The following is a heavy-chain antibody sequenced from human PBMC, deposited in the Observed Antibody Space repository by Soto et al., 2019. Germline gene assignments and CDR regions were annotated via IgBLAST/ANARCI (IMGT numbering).Heavy chain of an antibody. CDR1: GGSISSSSYY. J-gene: IGHJ4*02. CDR2: IYYSGNT. V-gene: IGHV4-39*01. CDR3: VRGYSGSYPYYFDY. Sequence: PSETLSLTCTVSGGSISSSSYYWGWIRQPPGKGLEWIGSIYYSGNTYYKPSLKSRVTISVDTSKNQFSLKLSSVTAADTAVYYCVRGYSGSYPYYFDYWGQGTLVTVS. D-gene: IGHD1-26*01.